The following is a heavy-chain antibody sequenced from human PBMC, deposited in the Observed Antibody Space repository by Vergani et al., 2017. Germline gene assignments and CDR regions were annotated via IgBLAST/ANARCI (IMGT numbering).Heavy chain of an antibody. CDR2: IRYDGSDE. CDR1: GFTFSIYG. CDR3: EKDLDGSGSYFSPDWYYYGLDV. Sequence: QVQLVESGGGVVQPGRSLRLSCAASGFTFSIYGMHWVRQAPGKGLEWVAFIRYDGSDEYYTDSVKGRFTISRENSKHTLYLQMNSLRADDTAVYYCEKDLDGSGSYFSPDWYYYGLDVWGQGTTVTVSS. J-gene: IGHJ6*02. D-gene: IGHD3-10*01. V-gene: IGHV3-30*02.